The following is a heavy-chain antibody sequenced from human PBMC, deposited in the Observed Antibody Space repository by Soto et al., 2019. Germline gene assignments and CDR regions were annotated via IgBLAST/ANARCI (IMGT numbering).Heavy chain of an antibody. D-gene: IGHD3-22*01. Sequence: SVKVSCKASGGTFNKYAIDWVRQAPGQGLEWMGGITPLFGTPNYAQRFQGRVTISADEVTSTAYMELRSLRSDDTGVYYCARQFDYDTSGYYYDYWGQGTLVTVSS. V-gene: IGHV1-69*13. CDR1: GGTFNKYA. J-gene: IGHJ4*02. CDR3: ARQFDYDTSGYYYDY. CDR2: ITPLFGTP.